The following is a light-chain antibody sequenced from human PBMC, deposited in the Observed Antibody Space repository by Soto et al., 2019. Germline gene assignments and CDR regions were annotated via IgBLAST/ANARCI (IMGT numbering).Light chain of an antibody. Sequence: QSALTQPASVSGSPGQSVTISCTGTISDVGGYNYVSWYQQYPGKAPKVMIYDVSNRPSGVSNRFSGSKSGNTASLTISGLQAEDEADYSCSSYTSSNTLYVFGTGTKATVL. CDR2: DVS. CDR3: SSYTSSNTLYV. V-gene: IGLV2-14*01. CDR1: ISDVGGYNY. J-gene: IGLJ1*01.